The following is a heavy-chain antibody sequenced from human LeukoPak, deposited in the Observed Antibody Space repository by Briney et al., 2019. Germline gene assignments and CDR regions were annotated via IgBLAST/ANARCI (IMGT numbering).Heavy chain of an antibody. D-gene: IGHD2-15*01. V-gene: IGHV4-61*02. Sequence: PSETLSLTCTVSGGSIRSGSYYWSWIRQPPGKGLEWIGRIYTSGSTNYNPSLKSRVTISVDKSKNQFSLKLSSVTAADTAVYYCARASWVVAVYSGELYYFDYWGQGTLVTVSS. J-gene: IGHJ4*02. CDR2: IYTSGST. CDR3: ARASWVVAVYSGELYYFDY. CDR1: GGSIRSGSYY.